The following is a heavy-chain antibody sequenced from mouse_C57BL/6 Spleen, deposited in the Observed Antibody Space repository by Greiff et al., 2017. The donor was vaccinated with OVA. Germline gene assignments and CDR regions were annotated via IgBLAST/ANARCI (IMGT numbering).Heavy chain of an antibody. J-gene: IGHJ2*01. V-gene: IGHV5-4*01. CDR3: ERALSYGSSYDYFDD. CDR1: GFTFSSYA. Sequence: EVHLVESGGGLVKPGGSLKLSCAASGFTFSSYAMSWVRQTPEKRLEWVATISDGGSYTYYPDNVKGRFTISIDNAENNLYLQMSHQKSEDTAMYYCERALSYGSSYDYFDDWGQGTTLTVSS. CDR2: ISDGGSYT. D-gene: IGHD1-1*01.